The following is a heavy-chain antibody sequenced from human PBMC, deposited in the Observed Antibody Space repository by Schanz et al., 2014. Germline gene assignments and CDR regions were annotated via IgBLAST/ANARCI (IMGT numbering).Heavy chain of an antibody. CDR2: ISAFNGKT. CDR1: GYTFTSYG. J-gene: IGHJ2*01. CDR3: ARAGQDFEYSSLSPIWYFDL. Sequence: QVQLVQSGAEVKRPGASVKVSCKASGYTFTSYGINWVRQAPGQGLEWMGWISAFNGKTNYAQKFKGRVSMTTDTSTSTVYMELRSLRSDDTAMYYCARAGQDFEYSSLSPIWYFDLWGRGTLVTVSS. D-gene: IGHD6-6*01. V-gene: IGHV1-18*04.